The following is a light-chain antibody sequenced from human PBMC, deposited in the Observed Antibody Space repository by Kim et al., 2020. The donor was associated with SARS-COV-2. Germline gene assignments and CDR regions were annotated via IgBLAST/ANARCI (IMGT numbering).Light chain of an antibody. V-gene: IGLV3-21*04. J-gene: IGLJ1*01. CDR1: NIGSKS. CDR2: YDS. Sequence: SYELTQPPSVSVAPGKTARITCGGNNIGSKSVHWYQQKPGQAPVLVIYYDSDRPSGIPERFSGSNSGNTATLTISRVEAGDEADYYCQLWDFTSDYVFGTGTKVTVL. CDR3: QLWDFTSDYV.